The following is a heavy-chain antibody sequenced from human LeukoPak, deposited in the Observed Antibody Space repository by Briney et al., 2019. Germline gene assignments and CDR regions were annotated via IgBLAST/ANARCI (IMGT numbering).Heavy chain of an antibody. CDR3: AKGDYYDLDY. J-gene: IGHJ4*02. CDR2: ITSGVGIT. CDR1: GFTFSNFG. D-gene: IGHD3-22*01. V-gene: IGHV3-23*01. Sequence: GVSLRLSCAASGFTFSNFGMNWVRQAPGKGREWVSIITSGVGITYYADSVKGRFTISRDNSRNTLYLQMNSLRAEDTAVYYCAKGDYYDLDYWGQGTLVTVSS.